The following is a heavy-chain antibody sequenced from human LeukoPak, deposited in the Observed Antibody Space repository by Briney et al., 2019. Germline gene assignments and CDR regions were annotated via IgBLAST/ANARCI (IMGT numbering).Heavy chain of an antibody. CDR1: GDSVSSNSAA. CDR2: TYYRSKWYN. CDR3: ARSASSWYWDYYYGMDV. J-gene: IGHJ6*02. Sequence: SQTLSLTCAISGDSVSSNSAAWNWIRQSPSRGLEWLGRTYYRSKWYNDYAVSVKSRITINPDTSKNQFSLQLNSVTPKDTAVYYCARSASSWYWDYYYGMDVWGQGTTVTVSS. D-gene: IGHD6-13*01. V-gene: IGHV6-1*01.